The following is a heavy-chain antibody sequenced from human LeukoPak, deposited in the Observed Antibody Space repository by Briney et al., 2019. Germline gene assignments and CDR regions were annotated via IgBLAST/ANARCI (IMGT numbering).Heavy chain of an antibody. J-gene: IGHJ4*02. D-gene: IGHD6-13*01. Sequence: SETLSLTCTVSGGSVSRGSYYWSWIRQPPGKGLEWIGYVSYSGSTNCNPSLKSRVTISVDTSKNQFSLKLSSVTAADTAVYYCARGGAADYFDYWGQGTLVTVSS. CDR2: VSYSGST. V-gene: IGHV4-61*01. CDR3: ARGGAADYFDY. CDR1: GGSVSRGSYY.